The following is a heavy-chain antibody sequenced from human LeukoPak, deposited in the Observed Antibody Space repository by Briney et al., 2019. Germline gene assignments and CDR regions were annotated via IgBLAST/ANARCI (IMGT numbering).Heavy chain of an antibody. D-gene: IGHD3-10*01. CDR2: INSDGRST. Sequence: GGSLRLSCAASGFTLRSHWMHWVRQAPGKGLVWVSRINSDGRSTSYADSVKGRFTISRDNAKNSLYLQMNSLRAEDTAVYYCARYYYGSGSYYYEIYFDYWGQGTLVTVSS. CDR3: ARYYYGSGSYYYEIYFDY. CDR1: GFTLRSHW. V-gene: IGHV3-74*01. J-gene: IGHJ4*02.